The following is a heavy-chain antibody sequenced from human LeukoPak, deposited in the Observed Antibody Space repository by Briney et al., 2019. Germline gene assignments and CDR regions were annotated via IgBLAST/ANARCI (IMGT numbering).Heavy chain of an antibody. CDR1: GFTFSSYS. J-gene: IGHJ1*01. CDR2: ISSSSSYI. D-gene: IGHD6-19*01. Sequence: GGSLRLSCAASGFTFSSYSMNWVRQAPGKGLEWVSSISSSSSYIYYADSVKGRFTISRDNAKNSLYLQMNSLRAEDTAVYYCASAVAGILYFQHWGQGTLVTVSS. V-gene: IGHV3-21*01. CDR3: ASAVAGILYFQH.